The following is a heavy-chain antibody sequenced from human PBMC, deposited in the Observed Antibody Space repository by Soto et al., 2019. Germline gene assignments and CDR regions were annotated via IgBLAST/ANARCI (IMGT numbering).Heavy chain of an antibody. J-gene: IGHJ4*02. CDR2: INHSGST. Sequence: SETLSLTCAVYGGSFSGYYWSWIRQPPGKGLEWIGEINHSGSTNYNPSLKSRVTISVDTSKNQFSLKLSSVTAADTAVYYCTTDRRSGHDPQFDFWGQGTLVTVSS. V-gene: IGHV4-34*01. D-gene: IGHD5-12*01. CDR1: GGSFSGYY. CDR3: TTDRRSGHDPQFDF.